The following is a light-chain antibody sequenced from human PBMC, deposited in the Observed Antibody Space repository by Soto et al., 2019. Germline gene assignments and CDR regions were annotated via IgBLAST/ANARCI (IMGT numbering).Light chain of an antibody. CDR3: QQYGSSPMYT. CDR1: QSVSSSY. Sequence: EIVLTQSPGTLSLSPGERATLSCRASQSVSSSYLAWCQQKPGQAPRLLIYGASSRATGIPDRFSGSGSGTDFTLTISRLEPEDFAVYSCQQYGSSPMYTFGQGTKLEIK. CDR2: GAS. V-gene: IGKV3-20*01. J-gene: IGKJ2*01.